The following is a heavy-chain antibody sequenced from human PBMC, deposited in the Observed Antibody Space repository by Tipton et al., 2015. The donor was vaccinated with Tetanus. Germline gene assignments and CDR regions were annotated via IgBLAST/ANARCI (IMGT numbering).Heavy chain of an antibody. CDR3: ARDRVYYYGMDV. Sequence: SLRLSCAASGFTFSSYAMSWVRQAPGKGLEWVSAISGSGGSTYYADSAKGRFTISRDNSKNTLYLQMNSLRAEDTAVYYCARDRVYYYGMDVWGQGTTVTVSS. CDR2: ISGSGGST. J-gene: IGHJ6*02. V-gene: IGHV3-23*01. CDR1: GFTFSSYA.